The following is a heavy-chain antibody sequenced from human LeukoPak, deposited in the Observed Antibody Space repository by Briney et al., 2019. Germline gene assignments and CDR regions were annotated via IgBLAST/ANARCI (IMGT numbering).Heavy chain of an antibody. J-gene: IGHJ3*02. V-gene: IGHV1-2*02. Sequence: ASVKVSCKASGYTFSDYYIHWVRQAPGQGLEWMGWINPNSGGTNYAQKFQGRVTMTRDTSISTAYMELSRLRSDDTAVYYCARAGFCSGGSCYYDIWGQGTMVTVSS. CDR3: ARAGFCSGGSCYYDI. D-gene: IGHD2-15*01. CDR2: INPNSGGT. CDR1: GYTFSDYY.